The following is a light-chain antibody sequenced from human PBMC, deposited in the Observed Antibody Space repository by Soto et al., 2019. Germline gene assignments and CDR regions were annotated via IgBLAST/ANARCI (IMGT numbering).Light chain of an antibody. CDR1: QDIRYD. V-gene: IGKV1-6*01. CDR2: AAS. CDR3: LQDYTYPWT. Sequence: AIQMTQSPASLSASVGDRVTITCRASQDIRYDLGWYQHKPGRAPKLLIYAASTLQSEVPSRFSGSGSGTDFTLTICSLQPEDFAAYYCLQDYTYPWTFGQGTKVEIK. J-gene: IGKJ1*01.